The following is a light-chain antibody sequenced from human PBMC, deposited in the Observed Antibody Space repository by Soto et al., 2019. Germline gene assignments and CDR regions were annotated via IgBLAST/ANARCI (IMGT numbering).Light chain of an antibody. CDR1: QSVTSGY. Sequence: EIVLTQSPGTLSLSPVERSTLSCRASQSVTSGYLAWYQQQPNQAPRLLIYGASYRATNIPDRFSGGGSATDFTLPTSRLEHEDFAVYYCQHYSSSPPAITFGQGTRLEIK. V-gene: IGKV3-20*01. CDR3: QHYSSSPPAIT. J-gene: IGKJ5*01. CDR2: GAS.